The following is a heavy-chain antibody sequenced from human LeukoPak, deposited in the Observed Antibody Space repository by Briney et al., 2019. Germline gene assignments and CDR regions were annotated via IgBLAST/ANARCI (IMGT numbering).Heavy chain of an antibody. Sequence: SEALSLTCTVSGGSISSYYWSWIRQPPGKGLEWIGYIYYSGSTNYTPSLKSRVTISVDTSKNQFSLKLSSVTAADTAVYYCARVVGLRWYYYGMDVWGQGTTVTVSS. J-gene: IGHJ6*02. V-gene: IGHV4-59*01. D-gene: IGHD4-23*01. CDR3: ARVVGLRWYYYGMDV. CDR2: IYYSGST. CDR1: GGSISSYY.